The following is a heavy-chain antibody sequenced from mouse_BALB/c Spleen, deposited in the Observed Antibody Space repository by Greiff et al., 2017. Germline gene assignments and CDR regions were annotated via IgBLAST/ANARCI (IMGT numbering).Heavy chain of an antibody. V-gene: IGHV5-12-2*01. CDR2: ISNGGGST. CDR1: GFTFSSYT. D-gene: IGHD2-4*01. J-gene: IGHJ4*01. Sequence: EVQLVESGGGLVQPGGSLKLSCAASGFTFSSYTMSWVRQTPEKRLEWVAYISNGGGSTYYPDTVKGRFTISRDTAKNTRYLQMSSLKSEDTAMYYCARHPDYDYDECYAMDYWGQGTSVTVSS. CDR3: ARHPDYDYDECYAMDY.